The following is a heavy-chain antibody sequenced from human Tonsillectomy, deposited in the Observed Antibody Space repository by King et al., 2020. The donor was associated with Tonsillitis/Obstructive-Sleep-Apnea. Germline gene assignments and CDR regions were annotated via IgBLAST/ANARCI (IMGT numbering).Heavy chain of an antibody. J-gene: IGHJ5*02. CDR1: GFTFSSYA. CDR3: ARAGYCSATTSCYNWFDP. CDR2: ISYDVSHK. V-gene: IGHV3-30*01. Sequence: VQLVESGGGVVQPGRYLRLSCAASGFTFSSYAMHWVRQAPGKGPEWVAIISYDVSHKYYADSVRGRFTISRDDSENTVYLQMDSLSAEDTAVYYCARAGYCSATTSCYNWFDPWGQGTLVTVSS. D-gene: IGHD2-2*02.